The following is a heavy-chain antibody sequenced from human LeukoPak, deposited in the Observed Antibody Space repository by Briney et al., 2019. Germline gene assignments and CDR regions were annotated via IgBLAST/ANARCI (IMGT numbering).Heavy chain of an antibody. CDR1: GGSISSGSYY. CDR2: IYTSGST. D-gene: IGHD2-15*01. Sequence: PSETLSLTCTVSGGSISSGSYYWSWIRQPAGKGLEWIGRIYTSGSTNYSPSLKSRVTISVDTSKNQFSLKLSSVTAADTAVYYCARGGNCSGGSCYLYNWFDPWGQGTLVTVSS. CDR3: ARGGNCSGGSCYLYNWFDP. J-gene: IGHJ5*02. V-gene: IGHV4-61*02.